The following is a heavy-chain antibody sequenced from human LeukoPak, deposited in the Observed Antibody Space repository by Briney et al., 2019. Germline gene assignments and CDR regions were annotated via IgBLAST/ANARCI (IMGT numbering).Heavy chain of an antibody. V-gene: IGHV3-30*02. CDR1: GFTFSSYG. J-gene: IGHJ4*02. CDR2: IRYDGSNK. Sequence: PGGSLRLSCAASGFTFSSYGMHWVRQAPGKGLEWVAFIRYDGSNKYYADSVKGRFTISRDNSKNTLSLQMNSLRAEDTAVYYCAKDRFPYSSSWYYFDYWGQGTLVTVSS. CDR3: AKDRFPYSSSWYYFDY. D-gene: IGHD6-13*01.